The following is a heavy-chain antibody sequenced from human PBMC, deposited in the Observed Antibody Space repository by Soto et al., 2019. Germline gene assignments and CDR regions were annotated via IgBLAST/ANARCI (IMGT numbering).Heavy chain of an antibody. J-gene: IGHJ4*02. Sequence: LGGSLRLSCSASLFPLTTYALSWFRQAPGKRLEGVSAVSDDGGAHYASSVMGRFIVSRDLSKSTVYLEINGLTAEDTALYYCAKETAGIGIPLFDHWGQGIMVTVSS. CDR3: AKETAGIGIPLFDH. V-gene: IGHV3-23*01. D-gene: IGHD6-13*01. CDR1: LFPLTTYA. CDR2: VSDDGGA.